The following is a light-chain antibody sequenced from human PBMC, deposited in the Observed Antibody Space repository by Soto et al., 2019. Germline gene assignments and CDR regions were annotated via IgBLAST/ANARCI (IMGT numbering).Light chain of an antibody. CDR1: QNVHID. V-gene: IGKV3-15*01. CDR2: GVS. CDR3: QQYATWPRT. Sequence: ETMMTQSPASLSVSPGETATLSCRSSQNVHIDLAWYQQKPGQAPTLLIYGVSARAPGVPARFTGAGSGTEFTLTIRDLQSADWAVYYCQQYATWPRTFGQGT. J-gene: IGKJ2*01.